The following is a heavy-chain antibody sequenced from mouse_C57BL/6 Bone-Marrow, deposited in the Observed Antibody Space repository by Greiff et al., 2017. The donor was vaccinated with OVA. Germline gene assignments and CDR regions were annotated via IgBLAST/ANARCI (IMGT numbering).Heavy chain of an antibody. J-gene: IGHJ3*01. CDR2: IYPNSGST. CDR1: GYTFTSYW. D-gene: IGHD3-2*02. CDR3: ARDRQLRLRFAY. Sequence: VQLQQPGAELVKPGASVKLSCKASGYTFTSYWMHWVKQRPGQGLEWIGMIYPNSGSTNYNEKFKSKATLTVDKSYSPAYMQLSSLTSDDSAVDYCARDRQLRLRFAYWGQGTLVTVSA. V-gene: IGHV1-64*01.